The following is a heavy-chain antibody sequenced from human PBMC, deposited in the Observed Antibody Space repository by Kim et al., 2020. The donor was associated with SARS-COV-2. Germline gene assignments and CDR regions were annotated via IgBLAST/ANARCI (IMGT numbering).Heavy chain of an antibody. Sequence: GGSLRLSCAASGFTFSNAWMSWVRQAPGKGLEWVGRIKSKTDGGTTDYAAPVKGRFTISRDDSKNTLYLQMNSLKTEDTAVYYCTTEWYGSGTDYYYCMDVGGQGTTVTVSS. CDR1: GFTFSNAW. V-gene: IGHV3-15*01. CDR3: TTEWYGSGTDYYYCMDV. J-gene: IGHJ6*01. CDR2: IKSKTDGGTT. D-gene: IGHD3-10*01.